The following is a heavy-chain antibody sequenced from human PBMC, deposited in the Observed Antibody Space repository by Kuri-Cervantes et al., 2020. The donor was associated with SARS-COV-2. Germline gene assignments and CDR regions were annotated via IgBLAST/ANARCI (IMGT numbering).Heavy chain of an antibody. J-gene: IGHJ4*02. CDR1: GFTFDDYA. D-gene: IGHD1-26*01. CDR3: AKDLSGGYYFDY. CDR2: ISWNSGSI. Sequence: GGSLRLSCAASGFTFDDYAMHWVRQAPGRGLEWVSGISWNSGSIGYADSVKGRFTISRDNAKNSLYLQMNSLRAEDTAVYYCAKDLSGGYYFDYWGQGTLVTVSS. V-gene: IGHV3-9*01.